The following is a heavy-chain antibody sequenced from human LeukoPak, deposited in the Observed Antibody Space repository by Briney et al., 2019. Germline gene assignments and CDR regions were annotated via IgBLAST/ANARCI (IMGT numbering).Heavy chain of an antibody. CDR1: GGSISSYY. CDR2: IYYSGSA. V-gene: IGHV4-59*08. CDR3: ARSEGNWNDLDAFDI. J-gene: IGHJ3*02. D-gene: IGHD1-1*01. Sequence: PSETLSLTCTVSGGSISSYYWSWIRQPPGKGLEWIGYIYYSGSANYNPSLKSRVTISVDTSKNQFSLKLSSVTAADTAVYYCARSEGNWNDLDAFDIWGQGTMVTVSS.